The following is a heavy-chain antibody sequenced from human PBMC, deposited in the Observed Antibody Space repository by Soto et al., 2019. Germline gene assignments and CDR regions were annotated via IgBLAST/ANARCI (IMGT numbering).Heavy chain of an antibody. CDR2: ISNNGGST. CDR3: ARDYNWAFDY. D-gene: IGHD1-20*01. J-gene: IGHJ4*02. Sequence: GGSLRLSCSASGFTFSNFALHWVRQAPGTGLEYVSAISNNGGSTYYADSVNGRFTISRDNSKNTLYLQMSSLRPEDTAVYYCARDYNWAFDYWGQGTLVTVSS. V-gene: IGHV3-64D*06. CDR1: GFTFSNFA.